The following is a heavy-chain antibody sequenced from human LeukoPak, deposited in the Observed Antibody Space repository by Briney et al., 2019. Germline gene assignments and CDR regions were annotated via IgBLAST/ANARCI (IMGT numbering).Heavy chain of an antibody. CDR3: ARVGDTMTFYY. J-gene: IGHJ4*02. CDR2: IIPIFGIA. D-gene: IGHD1-26*01. V-gene: IGHV1-69*04. CDR1: GCTFSSYA. Sequence: SVKVSCKASGCTFSSYAISWVRQAPGQGLEWMGRIIPIFGIADYAQKFQGRVTITADKSTSTAYMELSSLRSEDTAVYYCARVGDTMTFYYWGQGTLVTASS.